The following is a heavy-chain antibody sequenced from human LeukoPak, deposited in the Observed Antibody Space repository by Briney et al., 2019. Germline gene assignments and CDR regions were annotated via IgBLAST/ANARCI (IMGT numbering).Heavy chain of an antibody. V-gene: IGHV1-18*01. J-gene: IGHJ6*02. D-gene: IGHD6-19*01. CDR2: ISAYNGNT. CDR1: GYTFTNYA. CDR3: ARPNDSGWPLGVMDV. Sequence: GASVKVSCKASGYTFTNYAISWVRQAPGQGLEWMGWISAYNGNTKYAQKLQGRVTMTTEASTSTAYMELRSLRSDDTAMYYCARPNDSGWPLGVMDVWGQGTTVTVSS.